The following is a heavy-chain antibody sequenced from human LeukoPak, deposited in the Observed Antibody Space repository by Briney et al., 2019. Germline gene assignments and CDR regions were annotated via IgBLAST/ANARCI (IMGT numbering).Heavy chain of an antibody. J-gene: IGHJ2*01. CDR2: ISYDGSYK. CDR3: AKGTGNWYFDL. CDR1: GFTFSSYA. D-gene: IGHD1/OR15-1a*01. V-gene: IGHV3-30*18. Sequence: GGSQRLSCAASGFTFSSYAMHWVRQAPGKGLEWVAVISYDGSYKYYADSVKGRFTISRDNSKNTLYLQMDTLRTEDTAVFYCAKGTGNWYFDLWGRGTLVTVSS.